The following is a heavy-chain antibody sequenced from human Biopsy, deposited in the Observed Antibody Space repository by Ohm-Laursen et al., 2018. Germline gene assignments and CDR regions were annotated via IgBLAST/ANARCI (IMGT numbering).Heavy chain of an antibody. CDR1: GGSFSGYD. V-gene: IGHV4-34*01. CDR3: ARGPYGDNAGAFDV. J-gene: IGHJ3*01. D-gene: IGHD4/OR15-4a*01. CDR2: FSHTGTT. Sequence: LDTLSLTCAVDGGSFSGYDWTWIRQPPGKGLEWVGEFSHTGTTIYNPSLKSRLTISVDKSKNHFSLRLTSVTAADTATYFCARGPYGDNAGAFDVWGQGTVVTVSS.